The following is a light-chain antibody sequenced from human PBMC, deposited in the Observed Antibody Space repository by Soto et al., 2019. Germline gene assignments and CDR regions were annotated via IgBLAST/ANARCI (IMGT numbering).Light chain of an antibody. Sequence: DITMTQSPSTLSASVGDRVTITCRASQSISSWLAWYQQKPGKAPKLLIYAASSLQSGVPSRFSGSGSGTDFTLTISSLQPEDFAVYHCQQYNNWPPITFGQGTRLEIK. CDR3: QQYNNWPPIT. CDR2: AAS. J-gene: IGKJ5*01. V-gene: IGKV1-5*01. CDR1: QSISSW.